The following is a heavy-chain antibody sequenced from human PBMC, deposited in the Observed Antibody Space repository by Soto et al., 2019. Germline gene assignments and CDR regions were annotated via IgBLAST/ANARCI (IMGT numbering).Heavy chain of an antibody. CDR3: TTDKYYY. J-gene: IGHJ6*01. Sequence: QAPGKGLQWAGRIKSKTDGGTTDYAAPVKGSFTISRDDSKNTLYLQINSRGTEDTAVYYCTTDKYYY. CDR2: IKSKTDGGTT. V-gene: IGHV3-15*01.